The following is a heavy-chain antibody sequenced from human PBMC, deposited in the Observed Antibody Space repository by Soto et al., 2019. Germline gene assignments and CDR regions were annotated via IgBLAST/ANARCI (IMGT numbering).Heavy chain of an antibody. J-gene: IGHJ5*02. CDR1: GHKVTELS. CDR2: FDPKDGLP. Sequence: ASVKVSCKVSGHKVTELSIYWMRQSPGTGLECMGGFDPKDGLPVYAQNFEGRVTMTEDASTDTAYLEVENLRSEDTAVYFCATVVGLGRYYLDAWGQGPLVTVSS. CDR3: ATVVGLGRYYLDA. V-gene: IGHV1-24*01. D-gene: IGHD2-15*01.